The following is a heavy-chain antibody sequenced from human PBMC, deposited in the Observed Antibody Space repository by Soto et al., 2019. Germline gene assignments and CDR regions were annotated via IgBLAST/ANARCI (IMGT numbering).Heavy chain of an antibody. CDR3: ARGIVVVPAAKGYYFDY. V-gene: IGHV1-69*13. Sequence: VASVKVSCKASGGTFSSYAISGVRQAPGQGLEWMGGIIPIFGTANYAQKFQGRVTITADESTSTAYMELSSLRSEDTAVYYCARGIVVVPAAKGYYFDYWGQGTLVTVSS. J-gene: IGHJ4*02. CDR2: IIPIFGTA. CDR1: GGTFSSYA. D-gene: IGHD2-2*01.